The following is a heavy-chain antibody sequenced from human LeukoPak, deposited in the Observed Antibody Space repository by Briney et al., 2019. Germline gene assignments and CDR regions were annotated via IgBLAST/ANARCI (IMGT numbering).Heavy chain of an antibody. V-gene: IGHV4-59*01. D-gene: IGHD6-13*01. CDR2: LYYSGST. CDR3: ARNGVAPGTNFYYMDV. CDR1: GGSISPYY. J-gene: IGHJ6*03. Sequence: SETLSLTCTVSGGSISPYYWNWIRQPPGKGLEWIGYLYYSGSTIYNPPLKSRVTISVDTSKNQFSLKLDSVTAADTAVYYCARNGVAPGTNFYYMDVWGKGTTVTVSS.